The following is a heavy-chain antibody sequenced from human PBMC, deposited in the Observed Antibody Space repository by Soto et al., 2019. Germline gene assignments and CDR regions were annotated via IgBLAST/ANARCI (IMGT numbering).Heavy chain of an antibody. CDR2: INPSGGST. J-gene: IGHJ4*02. CDR1: GYTITSDY. CDR3: ERVGPSNINLDY. Sequence: ASVKGSCKAAGYTITSDYMHWGRQDPGQGLEWMGIINPSGGSTSYAQKFQGRVTMTRDTPTTTVYMELSSLRSEDTALYSCERVGPSNINLDYWGQGTPVTVSS. D-gene: IGHD6-6*01. V-gene: IGHV1-46*01.